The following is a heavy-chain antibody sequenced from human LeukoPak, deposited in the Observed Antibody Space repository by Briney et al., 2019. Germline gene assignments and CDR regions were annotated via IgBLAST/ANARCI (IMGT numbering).Heavy chain of an antibody. CDR2: INGDGSWT. V-gene: IGHV3-74*01. CDR1: GNYW. J-gene: IGHJ4*02. Sequence: GGSLRLSCAASGNYWMHWVRQAPGKGLVWVSHINGDGSWTTYADSVKGRFAVFRDNSKNTLHLQMDSLRTEDTAVYYCARERGYDDGGHYGFDYWGQGTLVTVSS. CDR3: ARERGYDDGGHYGFDY. D-gene: IGHD3-22*01.